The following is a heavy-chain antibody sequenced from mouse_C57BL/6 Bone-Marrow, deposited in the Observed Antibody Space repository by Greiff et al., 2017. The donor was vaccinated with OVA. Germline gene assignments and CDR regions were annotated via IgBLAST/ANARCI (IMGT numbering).Heavy chain of an antibody. D-gene: IGHD1-1*01. CDR2: IDPSDSYT. CDR3: ARSARHYYGSSYWYFDV. CDR1: GYTFTSYW. V-gene: IGHV1-69*01. J-gene: IGHJ1*03. Sequence: QVQLQQPGAELVMPGASVKLSCKASGYTFTSYWMHWVKQRPGQGLEWIGEIDPSDSYTTYNPKFQGNSTLTVDKSSSTAYMQPSSLTSEDSAVYYCARSARHYYGSSYWYFDVWGTGTTVTVSS.